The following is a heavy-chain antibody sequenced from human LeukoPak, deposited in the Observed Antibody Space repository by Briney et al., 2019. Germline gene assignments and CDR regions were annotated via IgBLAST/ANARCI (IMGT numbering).Heavy chain of an antibody. V-gene: IGHV1-46*01. CDR3: AVAAARVVFDY. D-gene: IGHD6-13*01. CDR2: INPSGGST. J-gene: IGHJ4*02. CDR1: GYTFTSYD. Sequence: GASGKVSCKASGYTFTSYDMHWVRQAPRQGLEWMGIINPSGGSTNYAQKFQGRVTMTRDTPTSTVYMELSSLRSEDTAVYYCAVAAARVVFDYWGQGTLVTVSS.